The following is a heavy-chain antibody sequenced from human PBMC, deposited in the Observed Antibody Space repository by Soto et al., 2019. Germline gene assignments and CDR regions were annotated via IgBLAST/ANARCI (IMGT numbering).Heavy chain of an antibody. V-gene: IGHV1-3*05. CDR2: INAGNGHT. CDR1: GYTFTSYA. CDR3: ARGANWVDI. D-gene: IGHD7-27*01. J-gene: IGHJ3*02. Sequence: QVQLVQSGAEEKKPGASVKVSCKASGYTFTSYAMHWVRQAPGQRIEWMAWINAGNGHTNYSQKFQGRVTITRHTPASTAYMELSRLRSEDTAVYYLARGANWVDIWGQGTMVTVSS.